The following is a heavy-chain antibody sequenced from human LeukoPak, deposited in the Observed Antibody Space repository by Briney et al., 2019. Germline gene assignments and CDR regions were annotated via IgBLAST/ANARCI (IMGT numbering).Heavy chain of an antibody. CDR2: INHSGST. CDR1: GGSFSGYY. Sequence: SETLSLTCAVYGGSFSGYYWSWIRQPPGKGLEWIEEINHSGSTNYNPSLKSRVTISVDTSKNQFSLKLSSVTAADTAVYYCARRVYYSSLDYWGQGTLVTVSS. CDR3: ARRVYYSSLDY. V-gene: IGHV4-34*01. D-gene: IGHD2-8*01. J-gene: IGHJ4*02.